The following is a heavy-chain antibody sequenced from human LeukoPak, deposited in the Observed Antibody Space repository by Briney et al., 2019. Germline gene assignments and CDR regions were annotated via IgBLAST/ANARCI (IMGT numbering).Heavy chain of an antibody. V-gene: IGHV3-30*18. CDR1: GFTFSSYG. D-gene: IGHD3-3*01. CDR3: AKGWGISIFGVLTN. J-gene: IGHJ4*02. Sequence: PGGSLRLSCAASGFTFSSYGMHWVRQAPGKGLEWVAVISYDGSNKYYADSVKGRFTISRDNSKNTLYLQMNSLRPEDTAVYYCAKGWGISIFGVLTNWGQGTLVTVSS. CDR2: ISYDGSNK.